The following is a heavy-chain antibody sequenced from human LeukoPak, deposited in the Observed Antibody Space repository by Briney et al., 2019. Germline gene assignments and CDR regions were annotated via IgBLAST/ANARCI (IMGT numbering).Heavy chain of an antibody. D-gene: IGHD3-22*01. J-gene: IGHJ4*02. V-gene: IGHV3-21*01. CDR1: GFTFSSYS. Sequence: GGSLRLSCAASGFTFSSYSMNWVRQAPGKGLEWVSSISSSSSYIYYADSVKGRFTISRDNAKNSLYLQMNSLRAEDTAVYYCAREAYYYDSSGYYPEGDFDYWGQGTLVTVSS. CDR3: AREAYYYDSSGYYPEGDFDY. CDR2: ISSSSSYI.